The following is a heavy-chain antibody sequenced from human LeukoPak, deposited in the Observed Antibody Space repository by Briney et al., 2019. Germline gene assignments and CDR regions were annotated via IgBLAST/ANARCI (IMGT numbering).Heavy chain of an antibody. V-gene: IGHV1-2*02. CDR1: GYTFTGYY. CDR2: INPNSGGT. J-gene: IGHJ4*02. Sequence: ASVKVSCKASGYTFTGYYMHWVRQAPGQGLEWMGGINPNSGGTNYAQKFQGRVTMTRDTSISTAYMELSRLRSDDTAVYYCARDPAPRRYFDYWGQGTLVTVSS. CDR3: ARDPAPRRYFDY.